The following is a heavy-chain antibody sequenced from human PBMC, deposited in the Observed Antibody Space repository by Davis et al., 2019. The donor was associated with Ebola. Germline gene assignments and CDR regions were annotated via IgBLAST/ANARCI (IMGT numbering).Heavy chain of an antibody. Sequence: SETLSLTCTVSGGSLSNYVWSWIRQPPGKGLEWVVYMYYSGYTSYNPSLKSRVSISLDTTKNQFSLKMTSVTAADTAVYYCARLARTALSDYHYFDIWGRGTLVTVSS. CDR1: GGSLSNYV. D-gene: IGHD6-25*01. CDR2: MYYSGYT. J-gene: IGHJ2*01. V-gene: IGHV4-59*01. CDR3: ARLARTALSDYHYFDI.